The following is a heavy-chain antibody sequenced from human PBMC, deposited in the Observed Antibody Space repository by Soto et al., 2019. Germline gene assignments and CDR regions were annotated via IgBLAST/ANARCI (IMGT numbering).Heavy chain of an antibody. D-gene: IGHD4-4*01. V-gene: IGHV4-34*01. CDR1: GGSFSGYY. J-gene: IGHJ4*02. CDR3: ASPPLQSGNDY. Sequence: SETLSLTCAVYGGSFSGYYWSWIRQPPGKGLEWIGEINHSGSTNYNPSLKSRVTISVDTSKNQFSLKLSSVTAADTAVYYCASPPLQSGNDYWGQGTLVTVSS. CDR2: INHSGST.